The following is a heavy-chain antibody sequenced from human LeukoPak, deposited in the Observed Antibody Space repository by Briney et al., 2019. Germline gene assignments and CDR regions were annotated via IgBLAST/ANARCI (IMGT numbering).Heavy chain of an antibody. CDR3: ARDKSSSWYGGVDH. CDR2: IDPNSGGT. D-gene: IGHD6-13*01. Sequence: ASVKVSCKASGYTFTGYYIHWVRQAPGQGLELMGWIDPNSGGTDYAQKFQGRVTVTRDTSISTAYMELSRLRSDDTAVYYCARDKSSSWYGGVDHWGQGTLDTVSS. J-gene: IGHJ4*02. V-gene: IGHV1-2*02. CDR1: GYTFTGYY.